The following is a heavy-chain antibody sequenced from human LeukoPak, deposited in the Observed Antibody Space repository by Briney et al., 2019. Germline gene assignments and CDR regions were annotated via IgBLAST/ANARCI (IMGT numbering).Heavy chain of an antibody. D-gene: IGHD2-2*02. J-gene: IGHJ1*01. CDR1: GYTFTGYY. Sequence: ASVKVSCKASGYTFTGYYMHWVQQAPGQGLEWMGIINPSGGSTSYAQKFQGRVTMTRDTSTSTVYMELSSLRSEDTAVYYCARGGSTSCYRCAEYFQHWGQGTLVTVSS. CDR2: INPSGGST. V-gene: IGHV1-46*01. CDR3: ARGGSTSCYRCAEYFQH.